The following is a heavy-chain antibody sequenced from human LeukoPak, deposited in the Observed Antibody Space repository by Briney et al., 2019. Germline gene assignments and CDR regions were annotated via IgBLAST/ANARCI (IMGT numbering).Heavy chain of an antibody. CDR1: GFSVSSTY. J-gene: IGHJ4*02. D-gene: IGHD3-22*01. V-gene: IGHV3-53*01. Sequence: GGSLRLSCAASGFSVSSTYLTWVRQAPGKELEWLSVLYSNGIISYADSVKGRCTISRDSSENAVYLQMDNLRPEDTALYFCARGKLYSYETTSYYGPFDCWGQGTLVTVSS. CDR2: LYSNGII. CDR3: ARGKLYSYETTSYYGPFDC.